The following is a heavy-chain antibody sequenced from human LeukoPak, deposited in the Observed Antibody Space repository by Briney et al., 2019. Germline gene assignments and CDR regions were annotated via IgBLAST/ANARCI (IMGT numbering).Heavy chain of an antibody. Sequence: PSETLSLTCIVSGDSISSTSYYWAWIRQPPGKGLEWIGMILYSGSAYYTPSLRGRVTLSVDTSRNQFSLNLISVTAADTGVYFCARQQSDTSLFDPWGQGTLVTVSS. CDR1: GDSISSTSYY. V-gene: IGHV4-39*01. CDR3: ARQQSDTSLFDP. D-gene: IGHD2-21*02. CDR2: ILYSGSA. J-gene: IGHJ5*02.